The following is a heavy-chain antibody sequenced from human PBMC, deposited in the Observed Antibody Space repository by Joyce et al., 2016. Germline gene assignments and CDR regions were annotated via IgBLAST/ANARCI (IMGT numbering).Heavy chain of an antibody. CDR2: IYPGDSDT. J-gene: IGHJ4*02. CDR3: ARQLRGWALDY. V-gene: IGHV5-51*01. CDR1: GNSFTGYW. Sequence: EVQLVQSGAEVKKPGESLKISCKGSGNSFTGYWIAWVRQMHGKGLETIGIIYPGDSDTRYSPSFQGQVTISVDTSINTAYLQWSSLKASDTAMYFCARQLRGWALDYWGQGTLVTVAS. D-gene: IGHD6-19*01.